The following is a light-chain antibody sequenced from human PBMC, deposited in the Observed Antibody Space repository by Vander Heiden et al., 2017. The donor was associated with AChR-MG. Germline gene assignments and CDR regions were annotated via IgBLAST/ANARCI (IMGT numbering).Light chain of an antibody. CDR2: DDN. V-gene: IGLV1-44*01. J-gene: IGLJ3*02. CDR3: AAWDDSLDGLV. Sequence: SVLTQPPSASATPGPRVTISCSGSISNIGSNSVNWYQQLPGTAPKLRIYDDNQRPAGVPDRFSGSKSATSASLAISGLQSGDEALYYCAAWDDSLDGLVFGGGTKMTVL. CDR1: ISNIGSNS.